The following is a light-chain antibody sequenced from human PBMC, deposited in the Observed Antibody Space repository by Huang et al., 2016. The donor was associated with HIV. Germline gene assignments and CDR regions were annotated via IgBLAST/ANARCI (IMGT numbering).Light chain of an antibody. Sequence: EIMLTQSPIPLSVSPGERAVLSCRASQHIGTDLAWYQQRPGQAPRLLIYDSFTRAIGVPSRFSGSGAGADFTLSISGLQSEDFAVYYCQQYDDWPRTFGQGTKLEI. CDR3: QQYDDWPRT. CDR1: QHIGTD. V-gene: IGKV3-15*01. CDR2: DSF. J-gene: IGKJ1*01.